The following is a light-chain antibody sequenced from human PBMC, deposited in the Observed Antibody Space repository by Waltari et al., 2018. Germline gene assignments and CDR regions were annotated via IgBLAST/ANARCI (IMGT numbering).Light chain of an antibody. CDR1: QSISSY. CDR2: AAS. Sequence: DIQMTQSPSSLSASVVDRVTITCRASQSISSYLNWYQQKPGKAPKLLIYAASSLQSGVPSRFSGSGSGTDFTLTISSLQPEDFATYYCQQSYSTPPALTFGGGTKVEIK. J-gene: IGKJ4*01. CDR3: QQSYSTPPALT. V-gene: IGKV1-39*01.